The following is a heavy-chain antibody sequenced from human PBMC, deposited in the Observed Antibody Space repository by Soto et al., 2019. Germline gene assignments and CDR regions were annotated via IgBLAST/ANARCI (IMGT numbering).Heavy chain of an antibody. CDR2: IYYSGST. J-gene: IGHJ4*02. CDR3: ARIGAGYFELDY. CDR1: GGSISSSSYF. V-gene: IGHV4-39*01. Sequence: SETLSLTCSVSGGSISSSSYFWVWIRQPPGKGLEWIGSIYYSGSTYYNPSLKSRVTVSVDTSKNQFSLKLSSVTAADTAVYYCARIGAGYFELDYWGQGTLVTVSS. D-gene: IGHD5-12*01.